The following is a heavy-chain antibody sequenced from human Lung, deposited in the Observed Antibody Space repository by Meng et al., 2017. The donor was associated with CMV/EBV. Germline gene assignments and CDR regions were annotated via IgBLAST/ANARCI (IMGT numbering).Heavy chain of an antibody. CDR1: GFSFSSYA. CDR2: IYSGGSDT. D-gene: IGHD2-2*01. V-gene: IGHV3-23*03. Sequence: GESXKISXXASGFSFSSYAMNWVRQAPGRGLEWVSLIYSGGSDTYYVDSVKGRFTIPRDDSKNTLYLQMHSLAADDTAIYYCAKVYTSTNWGYYYGMDVWGQGTXVTVSS. CDR3: AKVYTSTNWGYYYGMDV. J-gene: IGHJ6*02.